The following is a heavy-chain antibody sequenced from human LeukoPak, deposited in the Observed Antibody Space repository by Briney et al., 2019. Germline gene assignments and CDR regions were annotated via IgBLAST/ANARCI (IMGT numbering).Heavy chain of an antibody. V-gene: IGHV4-34*01. D-gene: IGHD3-10*01. Sequence: PSETLSLTCAVYGGSFSGYYWSWIRQPPGKGLEWIGEINHSGSTNYNPSLKSRVTISVDTSKSQFSLKLSSVTAADTAVYYCARVGRGYFDYWGQGTLVTVSS. CDR2: INHSGST. CDR3: ARVGRGYFDY. J-gene: IGHJ4*02. CDR1: GGSFSGYY.